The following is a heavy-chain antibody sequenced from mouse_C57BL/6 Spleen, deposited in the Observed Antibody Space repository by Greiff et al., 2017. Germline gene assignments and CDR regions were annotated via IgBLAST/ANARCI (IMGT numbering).Heavy chain of an antibody. D-gene: IGHD1-1*01. V-gene: IGHV14-2*01. CDR1: GFNIKDYY. CDR2: IDPEDGET. J-gene: IGHJ2*01. Sequence: DVHLVESGAELVKPGASVKLSCTASGFNIKDYYMHWVKQRTEQGLEWIGRIDPEDGETKYAPKFQGKATITADTSSNTAYLQLSSLTSEDTAVYYCARWGTVVEGDYFDYWGQGTTLTVSS. CDR3: ARWGTVVEGDYFDY.